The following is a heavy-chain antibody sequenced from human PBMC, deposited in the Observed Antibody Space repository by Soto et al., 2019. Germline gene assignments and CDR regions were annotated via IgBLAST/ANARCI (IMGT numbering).Heavy chain of an antibody. CDR3: ARRAGGAVTGSLHNWLAP. CDR2: VYNSGST. V-gene: IGHV4-59*13. CDR1: GCSITSYN. J-gene: IGHJ5*02. Sequence: SETLSLTCTVSGCSITSYNWNWLRQPPGKALEWIGYVYNSGSTNYNPSLKSRVTISVDTSKNQFSLKVNSVTAADTAVYYCARRAGGAVTGSLHNWLAPRGQGTVVTVAS. D-gene: IGHD1-20*01.